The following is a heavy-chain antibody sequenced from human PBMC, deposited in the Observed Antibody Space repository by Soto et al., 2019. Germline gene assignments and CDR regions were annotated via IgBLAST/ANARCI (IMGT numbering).Heavy chain of an antibody. CDR2: IHDSGST. J-gene: IGHJ4*02. Sequence: QVQLQESGPGLVKPSETLSLICTVSGGSVSRGSYYWSWIRQPPGKGLEWIGYIHDSGSTNYNPYLKSRVTISVDTSKNPISLKLNSVTAADTAVYYCARIVWFGDLGDYYFDYWGQGILVTVSS. D-gene: IGHD3-10*01. CDR3: ARIVWFGDLGDYYFDY. CDR1: GGSVSRGSYY. V-gene: IGHV4-61*01.